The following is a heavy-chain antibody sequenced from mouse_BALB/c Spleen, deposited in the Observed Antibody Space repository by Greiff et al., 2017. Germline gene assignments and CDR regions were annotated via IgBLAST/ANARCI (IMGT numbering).Heavy chain of an antibody. J-gene: IGHJ2*01. CDR2: IDPENGDT. D-gene: IGHD2-10*02. CDR3: ARMGYGYY. V-gene: IGHV14-4*02. Sequence: VQLQQSGAELVRSGASVKLSCTASGFNIKDYYMHWVKQRPEQGLEWIGWIDPENGDTEYAPKFQGKATMTADTSSNTAYMELRSLTSEDSAVYYCARMGYGYYWGQGTTLTVSS. CDR1: GFNIKDYY.